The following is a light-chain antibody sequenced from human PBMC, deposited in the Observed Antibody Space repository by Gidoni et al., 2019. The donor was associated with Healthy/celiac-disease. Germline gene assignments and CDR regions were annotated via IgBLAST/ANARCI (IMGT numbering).Light chain of an antibody. CDR3: QQYGSSFIT. CDR2: GAS. Sequence: ELVLTQSPGTLSLSPGERATLSCRASQSVSSSYLAWYQQKPAQAPRLLIYGASSRATGIPDRFSGSGSGTDFTLTISRLEPEDFAVYYCQQYGSSFITFGQGTRLEIK. CDR1: QSVSSSY. V-gene: IGKV3-20*01. J-gene: IGKJ5*01.